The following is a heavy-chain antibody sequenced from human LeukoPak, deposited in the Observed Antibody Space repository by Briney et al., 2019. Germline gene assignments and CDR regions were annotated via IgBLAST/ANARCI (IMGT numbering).Heavy chain of an antibody. CDR1: GGSISSYY. J-gene: IGHJ5*02. CDR2: IYYSGST. Sequence: SETLSLTCTVSGGSISSYYWIWIRQPPWKGLEWIGYIYYSGSTNYNPSLKSRVTISVDTSKNQFSLKLSSVTAADTAVYYCARVELGNSWFDPWGQGTLVTVSS. V-gene: IGHV4-59*01. CDR3: ARVELGNSWFDP. D-gene: IGHD7-27*01.